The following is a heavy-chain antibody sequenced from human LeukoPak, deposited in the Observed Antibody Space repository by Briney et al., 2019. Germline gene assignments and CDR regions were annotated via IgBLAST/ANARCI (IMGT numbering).Heavy chain of an antibody. CDR2: ISGSGGST. J-gene: IGHJ5*02. D-gene: IGHD3-16*01. CDR1: GFTFSSYA. Sequence: GGSLRLSCAASGFTFSSYAMSWVRQAPGKGLEWVSAISGSGGSTYYADSVKGRFAISRDNSKNTLYLQMNSLRAEDTAVYYCAKGLGGGNWFDPWGQGTLVTVSS. V-gene: IGHV3-23*01. CDR3: AKGLGGGNWFDP.